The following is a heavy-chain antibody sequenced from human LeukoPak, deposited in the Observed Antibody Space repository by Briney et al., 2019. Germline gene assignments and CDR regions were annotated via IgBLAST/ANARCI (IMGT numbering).Heavy chain of an antibody. J-gene: IGHJ4*02. CDR2: IRYDGSNK. Sequence: GGSLRLSCAASGFTFSSYGMHWVRQAPGKGLEWVAFIRYDGSNKYYADSVKGRFTISRDNSKNTLHLQMNSLRAEDTAVYYCAKDPPRSSTSCYTGYFDYWGQGTLVTVSS. CDR3: AKDPPRSSTSCYTGYFDY. V-gene: IGHV3-30*02. CDR1: GFTFSSYG. D-gene: IGHD2-2*02.